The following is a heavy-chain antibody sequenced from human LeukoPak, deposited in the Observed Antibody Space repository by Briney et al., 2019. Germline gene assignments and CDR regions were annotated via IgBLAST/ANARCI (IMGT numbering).Heavy chain of an antibody. CDR2: FYYSGST. V-gene: IGHV4-39*01. Sequence: PSETLSLTCTVSGGSITSSNYYWGWIRQPPGKGLEWIGSFYYSGSTNYNPSLKSRVTISVDTSKNQFSLKLSSVTAADTAVYYCVYYYGSGSVEYWGQGTQVTVSS. CDR1: GGSITSSNYY. J-gene: IGHJ4*02. CDR3: VYYYGSGSVEY. D-gene: IGHD3-10*01.